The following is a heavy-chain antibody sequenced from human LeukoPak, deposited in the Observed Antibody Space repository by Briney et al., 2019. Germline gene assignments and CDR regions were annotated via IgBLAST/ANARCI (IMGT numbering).Heavy chain of an antibody. Sequence: SVKVSCKASGGTFSSYAISWVRQAPGQGLEWMGRIIPIFGTANYAQKFQGRVTITTDESTSTAYMELSSLRSEDTAVYYFAREVYSYGYARFDYWGQGTLVTVSS. CDR3: AREVYSYGYARFDY. CDR2: IIPIFGTA. CDR1: GGTFSSYA. D-gene: IGHD5-18*01. J-gene: IGHJ4*02. V-gene: IGHV1-69*05.